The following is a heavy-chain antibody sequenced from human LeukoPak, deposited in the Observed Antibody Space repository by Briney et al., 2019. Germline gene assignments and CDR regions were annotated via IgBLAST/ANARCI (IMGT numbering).Heavy chain of an antibody. Sequence: ASVKVSCKASGYTFTSYGISWVRQAPRQGLEWMGWISAYNGNTNYAQKLQGRVTMITDTSTSTAYMELRSLRTDDTAVYYCARYYGSGSPIDYWGQGTLVTVSS. CDR3: ARYYGSGSPIDY. V-gene: IGHV1-18*01. J-gene: IGHJ4*02. CDR2: ISAYNGNT. D-gene: IGHD3-10*01. CDR1: GYTFTSYG.